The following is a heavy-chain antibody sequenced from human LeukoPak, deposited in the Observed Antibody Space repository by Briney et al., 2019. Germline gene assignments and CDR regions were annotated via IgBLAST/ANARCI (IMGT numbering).Heavy chain of an antibody. J-gene: IGHJ4*02. V-gene: IGHV3-15*01. CDR1: GFTLSNGW. Sequence: KSGGSLTLPCTASGFTLSNGWVTWVRQAPGKGLEWVGRIKSKTDGGTTDYAAPVKGRFTISRDDSKNNLYLQMNSLKTEHTAVYYCSREAGAANRLFDYWRQGTLVTVSS. CDR2: IKSKTDGGTT. CDR3: SREAGAANRLFDY. D-gene: IGHD1-14*01.